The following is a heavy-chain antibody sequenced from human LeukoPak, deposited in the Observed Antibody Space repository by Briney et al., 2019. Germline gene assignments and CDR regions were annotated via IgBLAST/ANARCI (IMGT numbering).Heavy chain of an antibody. CDR3: AREAGATGLDY. Sequence: GGSLRLSCAAFGFTFTDAWTTWVRQAPGKGLEWVSSISSSSSYIYHADSVKGRFTISRDNAKNSLYLQMNSLRAGDTAVYYCAREAGATGLDYWGQGTLVTVSS. D-gene: IGHD1-26*01. CDR1: GFTFTDAW. V-gene: IGHV3-21*01. CDR2: ISSSSSYI. J-gene: IGHJ4*02.